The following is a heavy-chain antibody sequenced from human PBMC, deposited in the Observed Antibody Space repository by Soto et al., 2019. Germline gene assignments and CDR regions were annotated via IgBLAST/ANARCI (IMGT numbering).Heavy chain of an antibody. V-gene: IGHV1-69*01. CDR1: GGTFSSYA. CDR3: ARDLLAELDYYYYYGMDV. J-gene: IGHJ6*02. D-gene: IGHD2-15*01. Sequence: QVQLVQSGAEVKKPGSSVKVSCKASGGTFSSYAISWVRQAPGQGLEWMGGIIPIFGTANYAQKFQGRVTITADESTSTAYMELSSLRSEDTAVYYCARDLLAELDYYYYYGMDVWGQGTTVTVSS. CDR2: IIPIFGTA.